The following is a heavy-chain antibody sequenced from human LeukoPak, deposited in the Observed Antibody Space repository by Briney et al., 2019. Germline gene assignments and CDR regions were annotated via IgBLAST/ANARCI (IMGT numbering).Heavy chain of an antibody. J-gene: IGHJ5*02. CDR3: ARQRRGSGYNWFDP. D-gene: IGHD5-12*01. V-gene: IGHV1-18*01. CDR2: ISAYNGNT. Sequence: ASVKVSCKASGYTFTSYGISWVRQAPGQGLEWMGWISAYNGNTNYAQKLQGRVTMTTDTSTSTAYMELRSLRSDDTAVYYCARQRRGSGYNWFDPWGQGTLVTVSS. CDR1: GYTFTSYG.